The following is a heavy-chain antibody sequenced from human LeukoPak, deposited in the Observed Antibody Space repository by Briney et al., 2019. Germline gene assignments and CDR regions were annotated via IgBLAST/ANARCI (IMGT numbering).Heavy chain of an antibody. CDR2: VSYSGST. J-gene: IGHJ4*02. CDR1: GGSISSYY. V-gene: IGHV4-59*01. CDR3: ARENDRYGRIDY. Sequence: SETLSLTCTVSGGSISSYYWSWVRQPPGKGLEWIGYVSYSGSTDYNPSLKSQVIISIDTSKNQFSLRLSSVTAADTAVYYCARENDRYGRIDYWGQGTQVTVSS. D-gene: IGHD5-18*01.